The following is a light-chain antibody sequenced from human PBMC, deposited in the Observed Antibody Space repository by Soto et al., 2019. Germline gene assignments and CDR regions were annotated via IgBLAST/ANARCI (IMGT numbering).Light chain of an antibody. CDR2: DAS. CDR3: QQRSNWPM. V-gene: IGKV3-11*01. CDR1: QSVSSY. Sequence: LRLSQATKTVVQGKRVDLGGRPSQSVSSYLAWYQQKPCQAPRLLIYDASNRATGIPARFSGSGSGKDFALPSRRFWSDDFAVYDCQQRSNWPMFRQGTKVDIK. J-gene: IGKJ1*01.